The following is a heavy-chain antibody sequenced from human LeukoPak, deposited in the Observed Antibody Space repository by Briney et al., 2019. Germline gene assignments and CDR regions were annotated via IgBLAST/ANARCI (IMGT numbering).Heavy chain of an antibody. CDR2: ISAYNGNT. V-gene: IGHV1-18*01. CDR3: ARDLFYCSGGSCYDY. CDR1: GYTFTSYG. Sequence: ASVKVSCKASGYTFTSYGISWVRQAPGQGLEWMGWISAYNGNTNYAQKFQGRVTMTRDTSISTAYMELSRLRSDDTAVYYCARDLFYCSGGSCYDYWGRGTLVTVSS. D-gene: IGHD2-15*01. J-gene: IGHJ4*02.